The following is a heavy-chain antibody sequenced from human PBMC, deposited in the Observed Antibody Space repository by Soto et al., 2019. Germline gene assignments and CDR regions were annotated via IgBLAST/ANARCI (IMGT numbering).Heavy chain of an antibody. V-gene: IGHV3-15*07. CDR1: GFTFSYAW. CDR3: VAGFPDLGAYAFGS. CDR2: VKSKINGGTV. Sequence: EVQLVESGGALIKPGGSLRLSCAASGFTFSYAWLNWVRQAPRKGLEWVGRVKSKINGGTVEYPAPVRCRFAISRDDSKNTGYLQMKRLQSDDTTVYYLVAGFPDLGAYAFGSWGQGTLVTVSP. J-gene: IGHJ4*02. D-gene: IGHD3-16*01.